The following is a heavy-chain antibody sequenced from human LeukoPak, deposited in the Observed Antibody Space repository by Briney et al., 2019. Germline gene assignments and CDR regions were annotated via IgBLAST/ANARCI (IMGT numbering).Heavy chain of an antibody. CDR2: ISGSGGTT. D-gene: IGHD1-14*01. CDR1: GFTFNSYA. CDR3: AKVSGGGLYYDGMDV. J-gene: IGHJ6*02. V-gene: IGHV3-23*01. Sequence: GGSLRLFCAASGFTFNSYAMNWVRQAPGKGLEWVSVISGSGGTTYYADSVKGRFTISRDSSKNTLYLQMNSLRAEDTAVYYCAKVSGGGLYYDGMDVWGQGTTVTVSS.